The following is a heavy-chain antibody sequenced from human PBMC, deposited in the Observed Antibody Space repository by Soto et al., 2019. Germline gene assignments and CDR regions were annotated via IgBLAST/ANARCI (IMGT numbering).Heavy chain of an antibody. Sequence: PSETLSLTCAVYGGSFSGYYWSWIRQPPGKGLEWIGEINHSGSTNYNPSLKSRVTISVDTSKNQFSLKLSSVTAADTAVYYCARGSAKGGTMVRGKSPYDYWGQGTLVTVSS. V-gene: IGHV4-34*01. D-gene: IGHD3-10*01. CDR1: GGSFSGYY. J-gene: IGHJ4*02. CDR2: INHSGST. CDR3: ARGSAKGGTMVRGKSPYDY.